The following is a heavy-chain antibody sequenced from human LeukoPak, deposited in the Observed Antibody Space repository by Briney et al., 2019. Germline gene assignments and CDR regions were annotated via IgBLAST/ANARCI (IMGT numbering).Heavy chain of an antibody. J-gene: IGHJ4*02. D-gene: IGHD2-15*01. Sequence: HPGGSLRLSCAASGFTFSSNSMDWVRQAPGKGLEWVSAINYSGNNTYYADSVKGRFTTSKDNSKTTLYLQMHSLRAEDTAIYYCAQVYCSGGNCYSYFDYWGQGTLVTVAS. CDR3: AQVYCSGGNCYSYFDY. V-gene: IGHV3-23*05. CDR2: INYSGNNT. CDR1: GFTFSSNS.